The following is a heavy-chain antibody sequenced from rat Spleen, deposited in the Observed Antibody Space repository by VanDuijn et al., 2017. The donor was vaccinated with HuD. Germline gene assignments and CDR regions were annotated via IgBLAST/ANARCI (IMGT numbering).Heavy chain of an antibody. CDR2: ITNTGGST. D-gene: IGHD5-1*01. V-gene: IGHV5-25*01. Sequence: EVQLVESGGGLVQTGRSMKLSCAASGFTFSNYGMAWVRQAPKKGLEWVASITNTGGSTYYPDSVRGRFTISRDNAKSTLYLQMNSLRSEDTATYYCTSRWDGFVYWGQGTLVTVSS. CDR3: TSRWDGFVY. CDR1: GFTFSNYG. J-gene: IGHJ3*01.